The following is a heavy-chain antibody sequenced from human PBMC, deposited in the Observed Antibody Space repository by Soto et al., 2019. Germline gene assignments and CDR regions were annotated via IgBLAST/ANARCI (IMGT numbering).Heavy chain of an antibody. D-gene: IGHD4-17*01. V-gene: IGHV4-31*03. J-gene: IGHJ4*02. CDR3: ARYGGLDY. Sequence: QVQLQESGPGRVKPSQTLSLTCTVSGGSITSGGYSWAWIRKHPGKGLGWIGYIYYSGSTYYNPSLKSRVTISVDTSKNQFSLKLSSVTAADTAVYYCARYGGLDYWGQGTLVTVSS. CDR1: GGSITSGGYS. CDR2: IYYSGST.